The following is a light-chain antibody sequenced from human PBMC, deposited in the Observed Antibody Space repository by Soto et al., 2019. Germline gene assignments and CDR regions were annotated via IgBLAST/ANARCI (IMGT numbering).Light chain of an antibody. J-gene: IGKJ1*01. CDR2: DAS. CDR3: QQYNSYSPWT. CDR1: QSISSW. V-gene: IGKV1-5*01. Sequence: DIQRTQSPSTLSASVGDRVTITCRASQSISSWLAWYQQKPGKAPKLLIYDASSLESGVPSRFSGSGSGTEFTLTISSLQPDDFATYYCQQYNSYSPWTCGQGTKGDI.